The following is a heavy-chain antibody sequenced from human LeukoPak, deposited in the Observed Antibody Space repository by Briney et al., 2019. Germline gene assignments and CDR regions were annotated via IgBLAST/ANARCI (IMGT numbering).Heavy chain of an antibody. V-gene: IGHV1-8*02. CDR1: GYTFTSYD. J-gene: IGHJ6*02. CDR3: ARGGPIAVAGYYYYYGMDV. CDR2: MNPNSGNT. D-gene: IGHD6-19*01. Sequence: ASVKVSCKASGYTFTSYDINWVRQATGQGLEWMGWMNPNSGNTGYAQKFQGRVTMTRNTSISTAYMELSSLRSEDTAVYYCARGGPIAVAGYYYYYGMDVWGQGTTVTVSS.